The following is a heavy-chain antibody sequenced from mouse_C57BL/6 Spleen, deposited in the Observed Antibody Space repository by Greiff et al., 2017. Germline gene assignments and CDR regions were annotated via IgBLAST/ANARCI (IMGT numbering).Heavy chain of an antibody. D-gene: IGHD2-1*01. V-gene: IGHV1-72*01. J-gene: IGHJ4*01. CDR1: GYTFTSYW. Sequence: QVQLQQPGAELVKPGASVKLSCKASGYTFTSYWMHWVKRRPGRGLEWIGRIDPNSGGTKYNEKFKSKATLTVDKPSSTAYMQLSSLTSEDSAVYYCATIYYGNYGYAMDYWGQGTSVTVSS. CDR2: IDPNSGGT. CDR3: ATIYYGNYGYAMDY.